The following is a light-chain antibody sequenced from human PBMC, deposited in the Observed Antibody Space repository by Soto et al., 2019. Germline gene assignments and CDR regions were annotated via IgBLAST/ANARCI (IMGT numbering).Light chain of an antibody. CDR2: AAS. V-gene: IGKV3-15*01. Sequence: EIVMMQSPATLSVSPGERATLSCRASQSVNNDLAWYQQKPGQAPRLLIYAASTRATGIPARFSGSGSRTEFTLTVSSLQSEDSALYYCQQYHSWPPRWTFGPGTRVEI. CDR3: QQYHSWPPRWT. J-gene: IGKJ1*01. CDR1: QSVNND.